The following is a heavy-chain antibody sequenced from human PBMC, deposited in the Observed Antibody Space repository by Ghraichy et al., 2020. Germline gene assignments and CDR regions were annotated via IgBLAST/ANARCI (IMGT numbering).Heavy chain of an antibody. V-gene: IGHV4-59*01. J-gene: IGHJ6*02. CDR3: ARSESSTSYTMDV. CDR1: GGSISTYY. Sequence: SETLSLTCTVSGGSISTYYWCWVRQPPGKGLEWIGYIFYSGSTNYNPSLKSRVTISVDTSKNQFSLNLSSVTAADTAVYYCARSESSTSYTMDVWGQGTTFIVSS. D-gene: IGHD6-13*01. CDR2: IFYSGST.